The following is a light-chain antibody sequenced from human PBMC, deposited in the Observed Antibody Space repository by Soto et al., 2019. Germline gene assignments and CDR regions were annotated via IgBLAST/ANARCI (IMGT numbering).Light chain of an antibody. CDR2: KAS. CDR3: QHYNSYSEA. J-gene: IGKJ1*01. V-gene: IGKV1-5*03. CDR1: QTISSW. Sequence: IQRTQSPSTLSGSLVDRVTITFRSSQTISSWLAWYQQKPGKAPKLLIYKASTLKSGVPSRFSGSGSGTEFTLTISSLQPDDFATYYCQHYNSYSEAFGQGTKVDIK.